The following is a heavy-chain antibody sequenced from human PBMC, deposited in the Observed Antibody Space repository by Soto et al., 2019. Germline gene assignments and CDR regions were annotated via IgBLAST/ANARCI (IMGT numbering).Heavy chain of an antibody. J-gene: IGHJ4*02. CDR3: AREDILGTRSFDY. D-gene: IGHD1-26*01. Sequence: GSLRLSCAASRFTFSSYAMNSVRQAPGKGQEWLSYISSNSVTIYYADSVRGRFTIFRDNAKNSLYLQMNSLRDEDTAVYYCAREDILGTRSFDYWGQGSLVTVSS. CDR2: ISSNSVTI. V-gene: IGHV3-48*02. CDR1: RFTFSSYA.